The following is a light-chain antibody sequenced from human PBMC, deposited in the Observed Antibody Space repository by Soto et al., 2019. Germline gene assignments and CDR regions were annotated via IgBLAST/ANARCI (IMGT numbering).Light chain of an antibody. V-gene: IGKV3-20*01. J-gene: IGKJ1*01. Sequence: DILLTQSPSTLSLSVGDRATLACRASQSVSSNLAWYQQKPGQGPRPLIYGASSMATGTPDRFSGSGSGTDFTLTINSLEPEDFALYYCQQYGSTPPTFGQGTKLDIK. CDR3: QQYGSTPPT. CDR1: QSVSSN. CDR2: GAS.